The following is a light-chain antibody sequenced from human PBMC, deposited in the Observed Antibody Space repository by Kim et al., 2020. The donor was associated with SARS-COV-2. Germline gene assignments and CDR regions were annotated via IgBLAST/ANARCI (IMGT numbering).Light chain of an antibody. CDR3: QQYGSPPIT. Sequence: EIVLTQSPGTLSLSPGERATLSCRASQSISSNYLAWYQQKPGQAPRLLIYGASSRATGISDKFYGSGSGTDFTLTISRLEPEDFAVYYCQQYGSPPITFGQGTRLEIK. J-gene: IGKJ5*01. CDR2: GAS. CDR1: QSISSNY. V-gene: IGKV3-20*01.